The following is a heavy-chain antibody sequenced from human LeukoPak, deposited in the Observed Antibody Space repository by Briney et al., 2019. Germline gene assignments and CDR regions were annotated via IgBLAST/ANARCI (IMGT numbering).Heavy chain of an antibody. CDR2: IYYSGST. CDR3: ARGFLGVPRNWYFDL. Sequence: SETLSLTCTVSGGSISSGGYYWNWIRQHPGKGLEWIGYIYYSGSTYYNPSLKSRVTISVDTSKNQFSLKLSSVTAADTAVYYCARGFLGVPRNWYFDLWGRGTLVTVSS. V-gene: IGHV4-31*03. D-gene: IGHD1-26*01. CDR1: GGSISSGGYY. J-gene: IGHJ2*01.